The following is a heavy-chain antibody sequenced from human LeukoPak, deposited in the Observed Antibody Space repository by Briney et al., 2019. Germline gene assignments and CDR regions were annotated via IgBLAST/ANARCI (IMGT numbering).Heavy chain of an antibody. D-gene: IGHD3-3*01. Sequence: PSETLSLTCTVSGGSISSYYWSWIRQPPGKGLEWIGYIYYSGSTNYNPSLKSRVTISVDTSKNQFSLKLSSVTAADTAVYYCARVPLRFLEWTLSGYFDYWGQGTLVTVSS. CDR2: IYYSGST. V-gene: IGHV4-59*01. CDR3: ARVPLRFLEWTLSGYFDY. J-gene: IGHJ4*02. CDR1: GGSISSYY.